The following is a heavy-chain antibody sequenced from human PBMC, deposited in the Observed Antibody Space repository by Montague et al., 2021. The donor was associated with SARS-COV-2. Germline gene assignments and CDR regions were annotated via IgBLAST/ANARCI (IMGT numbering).Heavy chain of an antibody. CDR2: IYYSGST. CDR1: GGSISSGGYY. D-gene: IGHD3-3*01. Sequence: TLSLTCTVSGGSISSGGYYWSWIRQHPGKGLEWIGYIYYSGSTYYNPSLKSRVTISVDTSKNQFSLKLSSVTAADTAVYYCARSSAPSITIFGVSNTYWYFHPWGRGTLVTGSS. J-gene: IGHJ2*01. CDR3: ARSSAPSITIFGVSNTYWYFHP. V-gene: IGHV4-31*03.